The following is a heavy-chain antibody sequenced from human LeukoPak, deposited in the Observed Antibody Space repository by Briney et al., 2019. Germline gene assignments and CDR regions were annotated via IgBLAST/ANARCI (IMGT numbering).Heavy chain of an antibody. D-gene: IGHD3-3*01. J-gene: IGHJ6*02. CDR1: GFTFGSYG. Sequence: PGGSLRLSCAASGFTFGSYGMHWVRQAPGKGLEWVAVIWYDGSNKYYADSVKGRFTISRDNSKNTLYLQMNSLRAEDTAVYYCVRILRFLEWHLEGYYGMDVWGQGTTVTVSS. CDR2: IWYDGSNK. V-gene: IGHV3-33*01. CDR3: VRILRFLEWHLEGYYGMDV.